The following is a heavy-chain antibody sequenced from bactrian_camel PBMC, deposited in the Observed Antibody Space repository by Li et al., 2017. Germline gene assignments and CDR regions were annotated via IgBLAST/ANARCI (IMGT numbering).Heavy chain of an antibody. CDR1: GFTFGGFD. J-gene: IGHJ4*01. CDR3: AADFFPFKGGAASLAPMCLNGLEYRH. CDR2: ISTDSKNT. V-gene: IGHV3S40*01. Sequence: VQLVESGGGLVQPGGSLRLSCAASGFTFGGFDMSWVRQAPGKGLEWVSRISTDSKNTYYADSVKGRFTISEDSAENTMYLQMENLKSEDTGMYYCAADFFPFKGGAASLAPMCLNGLEYRHRGQGTQVTVS. D-gene: IGHD4*01.